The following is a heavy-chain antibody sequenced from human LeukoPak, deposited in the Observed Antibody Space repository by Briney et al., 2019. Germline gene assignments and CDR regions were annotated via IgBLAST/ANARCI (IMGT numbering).Heavy chain of an antibody. CDR1: GYTFTSYA. D-gene: IGHD4-17*01. CDR2: INAGNGNT. CDR3: AILGDYGDYAPKGPGMDV. J-gene: IGHJ6*02. V-gene: IGHV1-3*01. Sequence: ASVKVSCKASGYTFTSYAMHWVRQAPGQRLEWMGWINAGNGNTKYSQKFQGRVTITRDTSASTAYMELSSLRSEDTAVYYCAILGDYGDYAPKGPGMDVWGQGTTVTVSS.